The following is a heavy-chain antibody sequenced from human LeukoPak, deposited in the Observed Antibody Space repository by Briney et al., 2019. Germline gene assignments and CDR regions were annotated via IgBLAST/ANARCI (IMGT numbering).Heavy chain of an antibody. Sequence: ASVKVSFKASGYTFTDYSMHWVRQAPGQGLEWMGWINPNNGGTNYAQKFQGRVTMTRDTSINTAYMELSRLKSDDTAVYYCARGLAGTTHFDYWGQGTLVTVSS. J-gene: IGHJ4*02. CDR2: INPNNGGT. V-gene: IGHV1-2*02. D-gene: IGHD6-19*01. CDR1: GYTFTDYS. CDR3: ARGLAGTTHFDY.